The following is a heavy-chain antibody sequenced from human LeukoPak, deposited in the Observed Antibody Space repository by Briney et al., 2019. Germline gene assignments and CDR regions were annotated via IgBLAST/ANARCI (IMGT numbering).Heavy chain of an antibody. V-gene: IGHV3-23*01. CDR3: AKSVLSGIAVAGTIYFQH. J-gene: IGHJ1*01. D-gene: IGHD6-19*01. Sequence: GGSLRLSCAASGFTFSSYAMSWVRQAPGKGLEWVSAISGSGGSTYYADSVKGRFTISRDNSKNTLYLQMNSLRAEDTAVYYCAKSVLSGIAVAGTIYFQHWGQGTLVTVSS. CDR1: GFTFSSYA. CDR2: ISGSGGST.